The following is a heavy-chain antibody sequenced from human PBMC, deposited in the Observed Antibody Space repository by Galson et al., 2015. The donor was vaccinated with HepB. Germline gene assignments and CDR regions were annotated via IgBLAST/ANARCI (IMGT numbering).Heavy chain of an antibody. CDR2: TYSDGST. CDR3: ARVYTTGWSFNH. CDR1: GFTVSGNY. J-gene: IGHJ4*02. Sequence: SLRLSCAASGFTVSGNYISWVRQAPGKGLQWVSLTYSDGSTNYADSVKGRFTISRDISKNTLDLQMNSLRAEETAVYYCARVYTTGWSFNHWGQGTLVTVSA. V-gene: IGHV3-53*01. D-gene: IGHD6-19*01.